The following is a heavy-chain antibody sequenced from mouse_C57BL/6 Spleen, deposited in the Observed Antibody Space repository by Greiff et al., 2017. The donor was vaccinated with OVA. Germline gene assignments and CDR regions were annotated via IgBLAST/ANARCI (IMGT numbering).Heavy chain of an antibody. Sequence: VKLMESGPELVKPGASVKISCKASGYAFSSSWMNWVKQRPGKGLEWIGRIYPGDGDTNYNGKFKGKATLTADKSSSTAYMQLSSLTSEDSAVYFCEGEGMDYWGQGTSVTVSS. CDR1: GYAFSSSW. J-gene: IGHJ4*01. CDR2: IYPGDGDT. CDR3: EGEGMDY. V-gene: IGHV1-82*01.